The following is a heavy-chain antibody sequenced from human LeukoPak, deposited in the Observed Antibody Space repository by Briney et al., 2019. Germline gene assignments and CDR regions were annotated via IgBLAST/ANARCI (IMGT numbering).Heavy chain of an antibody. J-gene: IGHJ5*02. D-gene: IGHD3-10*01. Sequence: SVKVSCKASGGTFSSYAISWVRQAPGQGLEWMGGIIPIFGTANYAQKFQGRVTMTRNTSISTAYMELSSLRSEDTAVYYCARGSAYYYGSGSYYNVWFDPWGQGTLVTVSS. CDR2: IIPIFGTA. V-gene: IGHV1-69*05. CDR3: ARGSAYYYGSGSYYNVWFDP. CDR1: GGTFSSYA.